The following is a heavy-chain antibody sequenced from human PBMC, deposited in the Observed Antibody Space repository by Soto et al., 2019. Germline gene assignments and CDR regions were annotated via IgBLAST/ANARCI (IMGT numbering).Heavy chain of an antibody. J-gene: IGHJ6*02. CDR2: VNHSGRT. D-gene: IGHD2-21*01. V-gene: IGHV4-34*01. Sequence: SETLSLTCAVYGGSLSDYYWTWIRQPPGKGLEWIGEVNHSGRTNYSPSLESRVTISVDTSKNQFSLSLSSMTAADTAVYYCARATEGILKEGYYFGMDVWGQGTTVTVSS. CDR3: ARATEGILKEGYYFGMDV. CDR1: GGSLSDYY.